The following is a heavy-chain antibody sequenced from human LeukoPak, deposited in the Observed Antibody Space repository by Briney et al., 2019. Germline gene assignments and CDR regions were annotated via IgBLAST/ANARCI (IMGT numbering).Heavy chain of an antibody. Sequence: SETLSLTCAVYGGSFSGYYWSWIRQPPGKGLEWIGEINHGGSTNYNPSLKSRVTISVDTSKNQFSLKLSSVTAADTAVYYCARATLRWPNWFDPWGQGTLVTVSS. CDR1: GGSFSGYY. V-gene: IGHV4-34*01. D-gene: IGHD4-23*01. J-gene: IGHJ5*02. CDR2: INHGGST. CDR3: ARATLRWPNWFDP.